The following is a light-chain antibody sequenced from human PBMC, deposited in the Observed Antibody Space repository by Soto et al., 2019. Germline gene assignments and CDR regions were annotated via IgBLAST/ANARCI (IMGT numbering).Light chain of an antibody. CDR3: SSYTSSSTLVV. J-gene: IGLJ2*01. V-gene: IGLV2-14*01. CDR1: RSDVGGYNY. Sequence: QSALTQPASLSGSPGQSITISCPGTRSDVGGYNYVSWYQQHPGKAPKLMIYEVSNRPSGVSNRFSGSKSGNTASLTISGLQAEDEADYYCSSYTSSSTLVVFGGGTKLTVL. CDR2: EVS.